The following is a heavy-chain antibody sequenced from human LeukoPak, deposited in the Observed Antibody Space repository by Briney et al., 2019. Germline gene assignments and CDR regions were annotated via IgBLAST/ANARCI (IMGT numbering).Heavy chain of an antibody. CDR3: AKEGAAAGQFDY. J-gene: IGHJ4*02. D-gene: IGHD6-25*01. V-gene: IGHV3-9*03. Sequence: PGGSLRLSCAASGFTFSSYAMHWVRQAPGKGLEWVSGISWNSGSIGYADSVKGRFTISRDNAKNSLYLQMNSLRAEDMALYYCAKEGAAAGQFDYWGQGTLVTVSS. CDR2: ISWNSGSI. CDR1: GFTFSSYA.